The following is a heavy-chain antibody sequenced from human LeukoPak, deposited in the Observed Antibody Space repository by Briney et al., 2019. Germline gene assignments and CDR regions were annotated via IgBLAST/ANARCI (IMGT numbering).Heavy chain of an antibody. V-gene: IGHV3-21*01. D-gene: IGHD3-9*01. CDR1: GFTFSSYA. CDR2: ISSSSSYI. Sequence: GGSLRLSCAASGFTFSSYAMSWVRQAPGKGLEWVSSISSSSSYIYYADSVKGRFTISRDNAKNSLYLQMNSLRAEDTAVYYCARVGHYDILTGYNYWGQGTLVTVSS. J-gene: IGHJ4*02. CDR3: ARVGHYDILTGYNY.